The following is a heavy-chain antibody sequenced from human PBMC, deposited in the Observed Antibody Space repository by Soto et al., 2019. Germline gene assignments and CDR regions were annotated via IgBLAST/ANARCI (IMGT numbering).Heavy chain of an antibody. CDR1: GYTFVNYE. CDR3: ARQQAMDY. J-gene: IGHJ4*02. Sequence: QVQLVQSGAEVKKPGASVKVSCKASGYTFVNYEINWVRQATGQGLEWLGWMNPHSGDTFYAQNCQGRVTMTRNTSITTAYMELNSLKSEDTAVYYCARQQAMDYWGQGTLVTVSS. V-gene: IGHV1-8*01. CDR2: MNPHSGDT.